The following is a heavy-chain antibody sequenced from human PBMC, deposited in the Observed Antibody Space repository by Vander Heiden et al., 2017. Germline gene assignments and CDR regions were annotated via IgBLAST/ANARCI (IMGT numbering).Heavy chain of an antibody. D-gene: IGHD6-6*01. CDR2: IIPIFGTA. CDR3: ARDLKEQLVRYYYYGMDV. J-gene: IGHJ6*02. Sequence: QVQLVQSGAEVKQPGSSVQVSCKASGGPFSTYAISWVRQAPGQGLEWMGGIIPIFGTANYAQKFQGRVTITADESTSTAYMELSSLRSEDTAVYYCARDLKEQLVRYYYYGMDVWGQGTTVTVSS. V-gene: IGHV1-69*01. CDR1: GGPFSTYA.